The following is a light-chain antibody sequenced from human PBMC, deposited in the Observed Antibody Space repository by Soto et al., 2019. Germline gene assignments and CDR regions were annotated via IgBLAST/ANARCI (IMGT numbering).Light chain of an antibody. CDR1: SSDVGSYNY. Sequence: QSVLTQPASVSGSPGQSITISCTGTSSDVGSYNYVSWYQQHPGKAPKLMIYEVSNRPSGVSNRFSGSKSGNTASLTISGLQAEDEADYYRSSYTRGSTRYVFGTGTKVTVL. V-gene: IGLV2-14*01. J-gene: IGLJ1*01. CDR2: EVS. CDR3: SSYTRGSTRYV.